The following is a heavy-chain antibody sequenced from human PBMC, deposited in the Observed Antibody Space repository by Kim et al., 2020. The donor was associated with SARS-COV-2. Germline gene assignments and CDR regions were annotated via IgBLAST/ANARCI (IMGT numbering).Heavy chain of an antibody. CDR1: GGSISSSSYY. V-gene: IGHV4-39*01. CDR3: AISDYGDPRHSPLPDY. Sequence: SETLSLTCTVSGGSISSSSYYWGWIRQPPGKGLEWIGSIYYSGSTYYNPSLKSRVTISVDTSTNQFSLKLSSVTAADTAVYYCAISDYGDPRHSPLPDYWGQGTLVTVSS. CDR2: IYYSGST. J-gene: IGHJ4*02. D-gene: IGHD4-17*01.